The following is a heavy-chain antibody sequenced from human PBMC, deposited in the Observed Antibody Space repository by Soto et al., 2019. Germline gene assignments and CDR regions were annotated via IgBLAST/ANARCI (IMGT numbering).Heavy chain of an antibody. Sequence: SETMSLTCAVPGASISGADYYWTWISQHPGKGPEWIGHIYYSGSTYYNLSLKSRLTISLDTSKNQFSLKLSSVTAADTAVYYCARAIWGGYCSGGSCPGQYDFWGQGTLVTVSS. CDR1: GASISGADYY. D-gene: IGHD2-15*01. J-gene: IGHJ4*02. CDR3: ARAIWGGYCSGGSCPGQYDF. CDR2: IYYSGST. V-gene: IGHV4-31*11.